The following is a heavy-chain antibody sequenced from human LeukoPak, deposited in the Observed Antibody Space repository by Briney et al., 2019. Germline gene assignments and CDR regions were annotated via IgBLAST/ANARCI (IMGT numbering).Heavy chain of an antibody. V-gene: IGHV1-2*02. D-gene: IGHD4-23*01. CDR1: GFTFTGYY. J-gene: IGHJ2*01. CDR3: ARHPGKVTNDWYFDL. CDR2: INPNSGGT. Sequence: ASVKVSCKASGFTFTGYYMHWVRQAPGQGLEWMGWINPNSGGTNYAQKFQGRVTMTRDTSITTAYMELSRLSSDDTAVYYCARHPGKVTNDWYFDLWGRGTLVTVSS.